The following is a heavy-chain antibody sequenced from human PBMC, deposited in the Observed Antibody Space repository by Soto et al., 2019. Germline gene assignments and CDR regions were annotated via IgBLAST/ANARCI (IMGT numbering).Heavy chain of an antibody. V-gene: IGHV4-59*12. J-gene: IGHJ5*02. Sequence: SETLSLTCTVSGGSISSYYWSWIRQPPGKGLEWIGYIYYSGSTNYNPSLKSRVTISVDTSKNQFSLKLSSVTAADTAVYYCARDRGRWLQLAGWFDPWGQGTLVTVSS. CDR1: GGSISSYY. D-gene: IGHD5-12*01. CDR3: ARDRGRWLQLAGWFDP. CDR2: IYYSGST.